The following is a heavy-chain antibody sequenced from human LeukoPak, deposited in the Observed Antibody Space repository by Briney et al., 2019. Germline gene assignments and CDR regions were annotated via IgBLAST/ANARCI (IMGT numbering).Heavy chain of an antibody. J-gene: IGHJ4*02. CDR2: ISWNSGSI. D-gene: IGHD3-22*01. CDR1: GFTFDDYA. CDR3: AKEGLRYDSSGYPYFDY. Sequence: GGSLRLSCAASGFTFDDYAMHWVRQAPGKGLEWVSGISWNSGSIGYADSVKGRFTISRDNAKNSLYLQMNSLRAEDTALYYCAKEGLRYDSSGYPYFDYWGQGTLVPVSS. V-gene: IGHV3-9*01.